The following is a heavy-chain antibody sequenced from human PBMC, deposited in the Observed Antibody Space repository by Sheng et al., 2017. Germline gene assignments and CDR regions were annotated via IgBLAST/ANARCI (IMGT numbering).Heavy chain of an antibody. D-gene: IGHD3-10*01. V-gene: IGHV3-30*04. J-gene: IGHJ4*02. CDR3: ARDNYYGSGWFGLGYYFDY. Sequence: QVQLVESGGGVVQPGRSLRLSCAASGFTFSSYAMHWVRQAPGKGLEWVAVISYDGSNKYYADSVKGRFTISRDNSKNTLYLQMNSLRAEDTAVYYCARDNYYGSGWFGLGYYFDYWGQGTLVTVSS. CDR2: ISYDGSNK. CDR1: GFTFSSYA.